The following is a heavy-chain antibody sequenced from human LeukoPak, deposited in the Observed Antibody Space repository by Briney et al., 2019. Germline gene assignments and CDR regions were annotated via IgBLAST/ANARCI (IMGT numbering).Heavy chain of an antibody. D-gene: IGHD3-22*01. CDR1: GFTFSSYS. Sequence: TPGGSLRLSCAASGFTFSSYSMNWVRQAPGKGLEWVSSISSSSSYIYYADSVKGRFTISRDNAKNSLYLQMNSLRAEDTAVYYYAREPLYYYNSSGYSYYYMDVWGKGTTVTVSS. CDR3: AREPLYYYNSSGYSYYYMDV. J-gene: IGHJ6*03. CDR2: ISSSSSYI. V-gene: IGHV3-21*01.